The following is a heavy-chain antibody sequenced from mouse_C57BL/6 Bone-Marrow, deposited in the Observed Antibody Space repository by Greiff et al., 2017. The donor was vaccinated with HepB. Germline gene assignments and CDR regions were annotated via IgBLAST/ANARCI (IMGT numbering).Heavy chain of an antibody. J-gene: IGHJ2*01. CDR1: GYTFTSYW. CDR3: ASVGYYGSSPYYFDY. CDR2: IYPGSGST. V-gene: IGHV1-55*01. Sequence: QVQLQQPGAELVKPGASVKMSCKASGYTFTSYWITWVKQRPGQGLEWIGDIYPGSGSTNYNEKFKGKATLTADKSSSTAYMQLSSLTSEDSAVYFCASVGYYGSSPYYFDYWGQGTTLTVSS. D-gene: IGHD1-1*01.